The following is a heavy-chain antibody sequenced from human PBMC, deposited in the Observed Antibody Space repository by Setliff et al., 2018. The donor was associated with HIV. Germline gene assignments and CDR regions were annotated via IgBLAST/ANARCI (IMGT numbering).Heavy chain of an antibody. D-gene: IGHD2-15*01. CDR1: GFTFSNNW. J-gene: IGHJ4*02. CDR3: ARNSYFFDS. Sequence: PVGSLRLSCAASGFTFSNNWMHWVRQAPGKGLVWVSRINGDGSSTLYADSVKGRFTISRDNAKNTLYLQMNSLRAEDTAVYYCARNSYFFDSWGQGALVTVSS. V-gene: IGHV3-74*01. CDR2: INGDGSST.